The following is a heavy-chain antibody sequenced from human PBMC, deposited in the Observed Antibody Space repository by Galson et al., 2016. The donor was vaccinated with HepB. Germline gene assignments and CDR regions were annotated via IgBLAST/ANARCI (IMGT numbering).Heavy chain of an antibody. Sequence: SLRLSCAASGFTFSSYGMHWVRQAPGKGLEWVAVIWYDGANKYYADSVKGRFTISRDNSHNTLYLQIHSLRAEDTAVYYCARDVAVAGTGFDYWGQGTLVSVSS. CDR3: ARDVAVAGTGFDY. J-gene: IGHJ4*02. D-gene: IGHD6-19*01. CDR2: IWYDGANK. CDR1: GFTFSSYG. V-gene: IGHV3-33*01.